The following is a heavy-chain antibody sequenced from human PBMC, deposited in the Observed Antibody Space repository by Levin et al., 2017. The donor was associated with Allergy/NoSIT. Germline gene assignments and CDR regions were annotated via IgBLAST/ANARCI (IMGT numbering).Heavy chain of an antibody. CDR3: ARDLVGVVVRGVIMP. V-gene: IGHV1-18*01. Sequence: TGESLKISCKASGYTFTSYGISWVRQAPGQGLEWMGWISAYNGNTNYAQKLQGRVTMTTDTSTSTAYMELRSLRSDDTAVYYCARDLVGVVVRGVIMPWGQGTLVTVSS. J-gene: IGHJ5*02. CDR1: GYTFTSYG. D-gene: IGHD3-10*01. CDR2: ISAYNGNT.